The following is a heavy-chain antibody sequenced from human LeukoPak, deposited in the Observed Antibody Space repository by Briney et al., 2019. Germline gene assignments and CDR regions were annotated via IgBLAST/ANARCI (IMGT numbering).Heavy chain of an antibody. CDR3: ATGDNIVVVPAAIPFDY. Sequence: SVKVSCKASGGTFSSYTISWVRQAPGQGLEWMGRIIPILGIASYAQKFQGRVTITADKSTSTAYMELSSLRSEDTAVYYCATGDNIVVVPAAIPFDYWGQGTLVTVSS. CDR2: IIPILGIA. V-gene: IGHV1-69*02. CDR1: GGTFSSYT. D-gene: IGHD2-2*01. J-gene: IGHJ4*02.